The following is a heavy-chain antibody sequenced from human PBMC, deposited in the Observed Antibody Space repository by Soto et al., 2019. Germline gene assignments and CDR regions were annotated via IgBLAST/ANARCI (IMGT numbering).Heavy chain of an antibody. V-gene: IGHV3-23*01. D-gene: IGHD6-13*01. Sequence: EVQLLESGGGLVQPGGSLRLSCAASGFTFSSYAMSWVRQAPGKGLEWVSAISGSGGSTYYADSVKGRFTISRDNSKNTLYLQMNSLRADDTAGYHCAKVIAAAGTGYWFDPWGQGTLVTVSS. CDR2: ISGSGGST. J-gene: IGHJ5*02. CDR3: AKVIAAAGTGYWFDP. CDR1: GFTFSSYA.